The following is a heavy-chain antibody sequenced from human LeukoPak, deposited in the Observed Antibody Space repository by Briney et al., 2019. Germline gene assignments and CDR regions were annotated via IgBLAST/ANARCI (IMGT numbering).Heavy chain of an antibody. J-gene: IGHJ3*02. CDR2: IIPIFGTA. V-gene: IGHV1-69*01. Sequence: SVKVSCKASGGTFSSYAISWVRQAPGQGLEWMGGIIPIFGTANYAQKFQGRVTITADESTSTAYMELGSLRSEDTAVYYCARDTTSIAYCGGDCYSDAFDIWGQGTMVTVSS. CDR3: ARDTTSIAYCGGDCYSDAFDI. CDR1: GGTFSSYA. D-gene: IGHD2-21*01.